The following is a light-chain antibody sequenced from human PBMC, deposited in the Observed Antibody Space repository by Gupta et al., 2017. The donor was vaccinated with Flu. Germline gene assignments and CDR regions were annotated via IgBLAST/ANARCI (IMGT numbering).Light chain of an antibody. J-gene: IGKJ2*03. CDR1: QSVSSN. Sequence: EIVMTQSPATLSVSPGERATLSCRASQSVSSNLAWYQQKPGQAPRPLIYGASTRATGIPARFSGSGSGTEFTRTISSMKSEDFAVYYCQQYKNGPLCFGPGTKLEIK. CDR3: QQYKNGPLC. CDR2: GAS. V-gene: IGKV3-15*01.